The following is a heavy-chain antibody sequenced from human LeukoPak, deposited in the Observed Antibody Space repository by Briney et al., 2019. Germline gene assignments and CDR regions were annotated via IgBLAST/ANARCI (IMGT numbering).Heavy chain of an antibody. D-gene: IGHD6-13*01. V-gene: IGHV3-21*01. Sequence: GGSLRLSCAASGVTFSSCSMNWVRQAPGKGLEWVSSISSSSSYIYYADSVKGRFTISRDNAKNSLYLQMNSLRAEDTAVYYCARGAAGSYSGIDYWGQGTLVTVSS. CDR1: GVTFSSCS. CDR2: ISSSSSYI. CDR3: ARGAAGSYSGIDY. J-gene: IGHJ4*02.